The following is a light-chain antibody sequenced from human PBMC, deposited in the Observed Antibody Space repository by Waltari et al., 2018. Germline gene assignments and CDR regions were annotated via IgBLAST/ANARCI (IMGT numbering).Light chain of an antibody. V-gene: IGKV1-39*01. Sequence: DIQMTQSPSSLSASVGDTVTLTCRASQSISTRLNWYQQKSGKAPKVLIYSTFNLQSGVPSRFSGSGSETNFTLTITSLQPEDFAFYSCQQTHNAPYTFGQGTKVEVK. CDR1: QSISTR. CDR2: STF. J-gene: IGKJ2*01. CDR3: QQTHNAPYT.